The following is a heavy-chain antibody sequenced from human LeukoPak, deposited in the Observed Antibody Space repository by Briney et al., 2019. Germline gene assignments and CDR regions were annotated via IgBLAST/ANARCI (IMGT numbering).Heavy chain of an antibody. J-gene: IGHJ4*02. CDR1: GGSISSSYW. V-gene: IGHV4-4*02. CDR2: IYHSGST. Sequence: SETLSLTCAVSGGSISSSYWWSWVRQPPGKGLEWIGEIYHSGSTNYNPSLKSRVTISVDKSKNQFSLKLSSVTAADTAVYYCARVGAGGDYFDYWGQGTLVTVSS. D-gene: IGHD3-16*01. CDR3: ARVGAGGDYFDY.